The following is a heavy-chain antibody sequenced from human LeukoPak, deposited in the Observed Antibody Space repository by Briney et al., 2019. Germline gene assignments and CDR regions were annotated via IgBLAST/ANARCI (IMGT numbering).Heavy chain of an antibody. CDR2: ISGSGGST. CDR3: AKVGNSYGWDIYYMDV. J-gene: IGHJ6*03. Sequence: PGGSLRLSCAASGFTFSSYAMSWVRQAPGKGLEWVSAISGSGGSTYYADSVKGRFTISRDNSKNTLYLQMNSLRAEDTAVYYCAKVGNSYGWDIYYMDVWGKGTTVTVSS. CDR1: GFTFSSYA. D-gene: IGHD5-18*01. V-gene: IGHV3-23*01.